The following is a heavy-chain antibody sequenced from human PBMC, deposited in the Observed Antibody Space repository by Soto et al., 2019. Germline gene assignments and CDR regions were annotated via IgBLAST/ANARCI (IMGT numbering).Heavy chain of an antibody. V-gene: IGHV4-4*07. CDR2: IYTSGST. J-gene: IGHJ6*02. CDR1: GGSISSYY. CDR3: ARSRGYGMVYVTSVGYGMDV. Sequence: PSETLSLTCTVSGGSISSYYWSWIRQPAGKGLEWIGRIYTSGSTNYNPSLKSRVTMSVDTSKNQFSLKLSSVTAADTAVYYCARSRGYGMVYVTSVGYGMDVWGQGTTVTVSS. D-gene: IGHD2-8*01.